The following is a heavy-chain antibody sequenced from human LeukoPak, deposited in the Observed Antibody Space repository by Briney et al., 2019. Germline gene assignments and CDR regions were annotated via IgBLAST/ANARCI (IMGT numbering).Heavy chain of an antibody. CDR1: GFTFSSFR. CDR3: ARDRAPTIITIFGVVTPRYGMDV. Sequence: PGGSLRLSCAASGFTFSSFRMNCVRQAPGKGLEWVSSISSSSSYIYYADSVKGRFTISRDNAKNSLYLQMNSLRAEDTAVYYCARDRAPTIITIFGVVTPRYGMDVWGQGTTVTVSS. J-gene: IGHJ6*02. CDR2: ISSSSSYI. V-gene: IGHV3-21*01. D-gene: IGHD3-3*01.